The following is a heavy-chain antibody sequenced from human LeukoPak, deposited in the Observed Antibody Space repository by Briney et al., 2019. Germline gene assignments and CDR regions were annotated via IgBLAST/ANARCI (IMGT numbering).Heavy chain of an antibody. V-gene: IGHV3-9*01. Sequence: GRSLRLSCAASGFSFADATMRWVRQVPGKGLEWVSGINWNSGTMGYADSVKGRFTVSRDNAKNSLYLQMNSLKTEDTALYYCAKDPYMDVWGKGTTVTVSS. CDR2: INWNSGTM. J-gene: IGHJ6*03. CDR1: GFSFADAT. CDR3: AKDPYMDV.